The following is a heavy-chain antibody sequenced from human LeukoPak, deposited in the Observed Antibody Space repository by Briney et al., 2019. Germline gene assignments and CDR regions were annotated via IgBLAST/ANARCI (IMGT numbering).Heavy chain of an antibody. CDR1: GGSSRYY. D-gene: IGHD3-3*01. CDR2: INHSGGT. CDR3: ASLRGPITIFGVVIPDY. Sequence: SETLSLTCAVYGGSSRYYWSWIRQPPGKGLEWIGEINHSGGTNYNPSLKSRVTISVDTSSNQFSLNLRSVTAADTAVYYCASLRGPITIFGVVIPDYWGQGTLDTVSS. J-gene: IGHJ4*02. V-gene: IGHV4-34*01.